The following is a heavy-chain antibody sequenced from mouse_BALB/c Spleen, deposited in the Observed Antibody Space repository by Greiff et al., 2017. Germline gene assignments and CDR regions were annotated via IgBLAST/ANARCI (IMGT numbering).Heavy chain of an antibody. D-gene: IGHD2-5*01. J-gene: IGHJ2*01. CDR1: GFNIKDYY. CDR3: YAIVRETDY. CDR2: IDPENGDT. V-gene: IGHV14-4*02. Sequence: VQLKQSGAELVRSGASVKLSCTASGFNIKDYYMHWVKQRPEQGLEWIGWIDPENGDTEYAPKFQGKATMTADTSSNTAYLQLSSLTSEDTAVYYCYAIVRETDYWGQGTTLTVSS.